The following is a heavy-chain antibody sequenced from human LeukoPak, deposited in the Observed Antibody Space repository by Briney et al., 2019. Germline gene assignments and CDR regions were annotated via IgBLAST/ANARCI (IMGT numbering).Heavy chain of an antibody. J-gene: IGHJ3*02. CDR1: GFTVSSNY. Sequence: GGSLRFSCAASGFTVSSNYMSWVRQAPGKGLEWVSVIYSGGSTYYADSVKGRFTISRDNSKNTLYLQMNSLRAEDTAVYYCAKDLWDIVVVVAARGHDAFDIWGQGTMVTVSS. V-gene: IGHV3-66*01. CDR3: AKDLWDIVVVVAARGHDAFDI. CDR2: IYSGGST. D-gene: IGHD2-15*01.